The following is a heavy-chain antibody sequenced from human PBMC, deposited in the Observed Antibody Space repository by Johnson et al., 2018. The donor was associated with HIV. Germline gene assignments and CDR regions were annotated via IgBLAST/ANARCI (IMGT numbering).Heavy chain of an antibody. CDR2: IKSKTDGGTT. V-gene: IGHV3-15*01. J-gene: IGHJ3*02. Sequence: VQLVESRGVLVQPGGSLRLSCAASGFTFSNAWMSWVRQAPGKGLEWVGRIKSKTDGGTTDYAAPVKGRFTISRDDSKNTLYLQMNSLKTEDSAVYYCTTGRPSSAAFDIWGQGTMVTVSS. CDR3: TTGRPSSAAFDI. CDR1: GFTFSNAW.